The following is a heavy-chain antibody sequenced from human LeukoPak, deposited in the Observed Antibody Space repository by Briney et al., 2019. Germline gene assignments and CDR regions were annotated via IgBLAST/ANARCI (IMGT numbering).Heavy chain of an antibody. D-gene: IGHD4-17*01. CDR1: GYRFYNYG. Sequence: GASVKVSCQGSGYRFYNYGISWARQVPGQGLEWVAWISAYTGKTDSAQKVQGRVTLTTDTSTSTAYMELRSLRSDDTAVYYCAREDDDYGDYGGFDYWGQGTLVTVSS. J-gene: IGHJ4*02. CDR2: ISAYTGKT. CDR3: AREDDDYGDYGGFDY. V-gene: IGHV1-18*01.